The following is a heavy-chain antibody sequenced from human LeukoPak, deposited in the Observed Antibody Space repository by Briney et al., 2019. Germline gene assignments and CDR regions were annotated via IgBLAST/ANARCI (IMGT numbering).Heavy chain of an antibody. D-gene: IGHD6-6*01. CDR2: IYHSGST. V-gene: IGHV4-30-2*01. Sequence: KSSQTLSLTCTVSGGSISSGGYYWSWIRQPPGKGLEWIGYIYHSGSTYYNPSLKSRVTISVDRSKNQFSLKLSSVTAADTAVYYCARAWGIAARLETWYFDLWGRGTLVTVSS. J-gene: IGHJ2*01. CDR1: GGSISSGGYY. CDR3: ARAWGIAARLETWYFDL.